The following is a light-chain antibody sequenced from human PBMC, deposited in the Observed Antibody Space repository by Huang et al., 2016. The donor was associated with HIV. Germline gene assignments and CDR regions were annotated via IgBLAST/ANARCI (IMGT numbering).Light chain of an antibody. Sequence: EIVLTQSPATLSLSPGERATPSCRASKSVSSYLAWDQQKPGQAPRHLIYDASSRATGSPAWFSGSGAVTDFTLTISSLEPEDFAVYYCQQRSNWPRTFGQGTKVEIK. CDR1: KSVSSY. V-gene: IGKV3-11*01. CDR2: DAS. CDR3: QQRSNWPRT. J-gene: IGKJ1*01.